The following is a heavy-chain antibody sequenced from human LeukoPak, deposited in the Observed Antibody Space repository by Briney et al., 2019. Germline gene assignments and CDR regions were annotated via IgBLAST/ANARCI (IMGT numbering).Heavy chain of an antibody. CDR2: ISSNGGST. CDR3: ARVSLRRVGATRYNWFDP. CDR1: GFTFSSYA. D-gene: IGHD1-26*01. Sequence: GGSLRLSCAASGFTFSSYAMHWVRQAPGKGLEYVSAISSNGGSTYYANSVKGRFTISRDNSKNTLYLQMGSLRAEDMAVYYCARVSLRRVGATRYNWFDPWGQGTLVTVSS. V-gene: IGHV3-64*01. J-gene: IGHJ5*02.